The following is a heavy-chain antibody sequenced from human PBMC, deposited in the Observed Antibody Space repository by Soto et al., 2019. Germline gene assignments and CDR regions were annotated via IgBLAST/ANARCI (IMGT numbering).Heavy chain of an antibody. V-gene: IGHV3-23*01. CDR3: AGRAHGLYFAY. D-gene: IGHD1-26*01. J-gene: IGHJ4*02. CDR1: GFTFSSYA. Sequence: EVQLLESGGGLVQPGGSLRLSCAASGFTFSSYAMRWVRQAPGKGLEWVSAISGSGDSTYYADSVKGRFTISRDNPKNTLSLQMDGLRAGDTAVYYCAGRAHGLYFAYWGQGTRVTVSS. CDR2: ISGSGDST.